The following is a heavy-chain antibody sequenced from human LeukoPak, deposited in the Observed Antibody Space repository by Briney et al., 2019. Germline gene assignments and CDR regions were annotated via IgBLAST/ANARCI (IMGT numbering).Heavy chain of an antibody. D-gene: IGHD3-10*01. Sequence: GESLQISCKGSGSIFTSYWIGWVRQVPGKGLEWMGIIYPGDSDTRYSPSFQGQVTISADKSISTAYLQWSSLKASDTAMYYCASRARVWFGELLWDYWGQGTLVTVSS. J-gene: IGHJ4*02. CDR2: IYPGDSDT. CDR3: ASRARVWFGELLWDY. CDR1: GSIFTSYW. V-gene: IGHV5-51*01.